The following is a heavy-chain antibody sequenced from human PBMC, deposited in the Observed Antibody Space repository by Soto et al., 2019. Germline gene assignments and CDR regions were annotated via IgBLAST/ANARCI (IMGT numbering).Heavy chain of an antibody. CDR3: AKDWSYYDSTGYYPFDY. CDR1: AFTFSSYG. J-gene: IGHJ4*02. Sequence: ESGGGVFQPGRSLRLSCAASAFTFSSYGMHWARQSPGKGLEWVAVISYDGSNKYYADSVKGRFTISRDNSKNTLYLQMNSLRAEDTAVYYCAKDWSYYDSTGYYPFDYWGQGTLVTVST. V-gene: IGHV3-30*18. D-gene: IGHD3-22*01. CDR2: ISYDGSNK.